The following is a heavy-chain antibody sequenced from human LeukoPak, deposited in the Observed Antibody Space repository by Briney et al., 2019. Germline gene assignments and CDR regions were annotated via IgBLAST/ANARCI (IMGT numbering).Heavy chain of an antibody. CDR3: VGNKD. CDR2: VSGSGGST. J-gene: IGHJ4*01. CDR1: GFTFSSYV. D-gene: IGHD1-14*01. V-gene: IGHV3-23*01. Sequence: GGSLRLSCAASGFTFSSYVMTWVRQAPGKGLEWVSTVSGSGGSTYYADSAKGRFTTSRDNSKNTVYLQMNSLRAEDTAVYYCVGNKDWGQGTLVTASS.